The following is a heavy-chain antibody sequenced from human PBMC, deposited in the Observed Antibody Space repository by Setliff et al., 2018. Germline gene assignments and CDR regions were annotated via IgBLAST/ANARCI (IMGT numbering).Heavy chain of an antibody. CDR3: ARDEGGEWAYNSRTSV. D-gene: IGHD3-22*01. Sequence: TGGSLRLSCEASGFDFGTYGMHWVRQAPDRGLEWVAFIRYDGSTKEHADSVKGRLTISRDNSNNTLYLQMNSLRAEDTAVYYCARDEGGEWAYNSRTSVWGQGTLVTVSS. CDR1: GFDFGTYG. J-gene: IGHJ4*02. CDR2: IRYDGSTK. V-gene: IGHV3-30*02.